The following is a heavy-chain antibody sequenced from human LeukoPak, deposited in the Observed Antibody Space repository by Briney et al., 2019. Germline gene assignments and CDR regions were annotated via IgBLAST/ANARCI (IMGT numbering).Heavy chain of an antibody. Sequence: GGSLRLSCAASGFPFSNFAMTWARQAPGMGLEWASGISGSGGSTYYADSVKGRFTISRDNSKNTLYLQMNSLRAEDTAVYYCAKDRGGNYLFYLDYWGQGTLVTVSS. CDR1: GFPFSNFA. D-gene: IGHD1-26*01. V-gene: IGHV3-23*01. CDR2: ISGSGGST. J-gene: IGHJ4*02. CDR3: AKDRGGNYLFYLDY.